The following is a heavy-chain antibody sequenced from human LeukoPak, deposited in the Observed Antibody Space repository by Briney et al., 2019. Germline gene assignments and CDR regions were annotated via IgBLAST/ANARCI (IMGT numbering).Heavy chain of an antibody. CDR2: INAGNGNT. D-gene: IGHD2-15*01. V-gene: IGHV1-3*01. CDR1: GYTFTSYA. CDR3: ARDLGYCSGGSCTEFIY. J-gene: IGHJ4*02. Sequence: ASVKVSCKAPGYTFTSYAMHWVRQAPGQRLEWMGWINAGNGNTKYSQKFQGRVTITRDTSAGTAYMELSSLRSEDTAVYYCARDLGYCSGGSCTEFIYWGQGTLVTVSS.